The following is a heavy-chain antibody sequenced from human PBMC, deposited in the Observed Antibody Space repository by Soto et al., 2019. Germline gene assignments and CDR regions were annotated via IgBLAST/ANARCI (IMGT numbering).Heavy chain of an antibody. V-gene: IGHV5-51*01. D-gene: IGHD3-22*01. Sequence: GESLKISCEGSGYSFTNYWIGSVRQMPGKGLEWMGVIYPGDSDTRYSPSSQGQVTISADRSITTAYLQWSSLKASDTAMYYCARTYYYDTSGPNYFGMDVWGQGTTVTVSS. J-gene: IGHJ6*02. CDR3: ARTYYYDTSGPNYFGMDV. CDR1: GYSFTNYW. CDR2: IYPGDSDT.